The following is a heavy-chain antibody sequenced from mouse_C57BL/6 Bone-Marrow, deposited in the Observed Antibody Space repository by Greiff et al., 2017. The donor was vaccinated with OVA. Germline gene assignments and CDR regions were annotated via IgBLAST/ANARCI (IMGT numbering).Heavy chain of an antibody. CDR2: IYWDDDK. D-gene: IGHD1-1*01. Sequence: QVTLKESGPGILQSSQTLSLTCSFSGFSLSTSGMGVSWIRQPSGKGVEWLAHIYWDDDKRYNPSLKSRLTISKDTSRNQVFLKITSVDTADTATYYCARRKSITTVVATTDWYFDVWGTGTTVTVSS. CDR3: ARRKSITTVVATTDWYFDV. CDR1: GFSLSTSGMG. J-gene: IGHJ1*03. V-gene: IGHV8-12*01.